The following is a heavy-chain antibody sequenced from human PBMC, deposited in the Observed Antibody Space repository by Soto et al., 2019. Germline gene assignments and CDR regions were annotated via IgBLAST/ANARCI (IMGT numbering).Heavy chain of an antibody. Sequence: QLQLVQSAAEVKKPGASVRVSCKAYGYPFIKYGISWIRQAPEQGLEWMGWIKVDSGYTNYAQKFQGRDTMTAGTSSDTPFMELRSLRLADTSVYFCATSSDAGFDPWGQGTLVSVSS. V-gene: IGHV1-18*04. CDR1: GYPFIKYG. J-gene: IGHJ5*02. CDR2: IKVDSGYT. CDR3: ATSSDAGFDP.